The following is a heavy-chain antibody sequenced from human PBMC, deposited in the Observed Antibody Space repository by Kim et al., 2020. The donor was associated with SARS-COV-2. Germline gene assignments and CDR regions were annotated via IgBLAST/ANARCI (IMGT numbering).Heavy chain of an antibody. CDR3: AKYINYDSSVYYHYYYYGMDV. J-gene: IGHJ6*02. V-gene: IGHV3-9*01. CDR2: ISWNRGRI. Sequence: GGSLRLSCAASGFSFDDYAMHWVRQAPGKGLEWVSGISWNRGRIGYVDSVKGRFTISRDYAKNSLYLQMNSLTAEDTALYYCAKYINYDSSVYYHYYYYGMDVWGQGTTVTVSS. CDR1: GFSFDDYA. D-gene: IGHD3-22*01.